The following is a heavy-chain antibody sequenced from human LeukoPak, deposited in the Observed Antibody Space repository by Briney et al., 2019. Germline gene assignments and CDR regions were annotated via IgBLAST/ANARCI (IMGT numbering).Heavy chain of an antibody. J-gene: IGHJ6*02. CDR2: IYYSGST. CDR1: GGSISSSSYY. V-gene: IGHV4-39*01. CDR3: ARVQPRIVLVPAAIRKDRRYYYGMDV. D-gene: IGHD2-2*02. Sequence: PSETLSLTCTVSGGSISSSSYYWGWIRQPPGKGLEWIGSIYYSGSTYYNPSLKSRVTISVDTSKNQFSLKLSSVTAADTAVYYCARVQPRIVLVPAAIRKDRRYYYGMDVWGQGTTVTVSS.